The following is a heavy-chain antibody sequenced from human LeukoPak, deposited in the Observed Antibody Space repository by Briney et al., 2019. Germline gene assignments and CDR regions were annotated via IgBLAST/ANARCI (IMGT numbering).Heavy chain of an antibody. J-gene: IGHJ6*02. Sequence: ASVKVSCKASGYTFTSYYMHWVRQAPGQGLEWMGIINPSGGSTSYAQKFQGRVTMTRDTSTSTVYMELSSLRSEDTAVYYCARDHPPQFALYYYYYGMDVWGQGTTVTVSS. V-gene: IGHV1-46*01. CDR3: ARDHPPQFALYYYYYGMDV. D-gene: IGHD3-10*01. CDR1: GYTFTSYY. CDR2: INPSGGST.